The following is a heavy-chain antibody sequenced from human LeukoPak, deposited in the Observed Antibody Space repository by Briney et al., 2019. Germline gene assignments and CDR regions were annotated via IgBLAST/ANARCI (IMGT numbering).Heavy chain of an antibody. CDR3: ARDVPQHNIKYYGSGSPGASAY. Sequence: GASVKVSCKASGYTFTSYGICWVRQAPGQGLAWMGGISAYNGNANYAQKIQGRVIMTTDTSKSTAYMELRSLRSDDTAVYYCARDVPQHNIKYYGSGSPGASAYWGQGTLVTVSS. D-gene: IGHD3-10*01. V-gene: IGHV1-18*01. CDR2: ISAYNGNA. J-gene: IGHJ4*02. CDR1: GYTFTSYG.